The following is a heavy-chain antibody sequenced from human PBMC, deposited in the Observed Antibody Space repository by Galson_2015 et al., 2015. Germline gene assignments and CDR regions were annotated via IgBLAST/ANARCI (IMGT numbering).Heavy chain of an antibody. CDR3: ARETSATGYGDH. J-gene: IGHJ4*02. CDR2: VTPGSGAT. D-gene: IGHD5-12*01. CDR1: GYTFSNYH. V-gene: IGHV1-46*01. Sequence: SVKDSCKASGYTFSNYHIHWVRQAPGQGLEWMGIVTPGSGATSYAEKFQGRVIMTGDMSTTTAFLELSSLRSDDTALYYCARETSATGYGDHWGQGTLVTVSS.